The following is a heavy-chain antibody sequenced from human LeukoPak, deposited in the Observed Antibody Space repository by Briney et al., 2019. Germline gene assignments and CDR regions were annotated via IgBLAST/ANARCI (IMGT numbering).Heavy chain of an antibody. V-gene: IGHV3-7*01. CDR1: GFTFSSYW. J-gene: IGHJ4*02. Sequence: GGSLRLSCAASGFTFSSYWMSWVRQAPGKGLEWVANIKQDGSEKYYVDSVKGRFTISRDNAKNSLYLQMNSLRAEDTAVYYCARYLRYCSGGSCYRGPLDYWGQGTLVTVSS. CDR2: IKQDGSEK. CDR3: ARYLRYCSGGSCYRGPLDY. D-gene: IGHD2-15*01.